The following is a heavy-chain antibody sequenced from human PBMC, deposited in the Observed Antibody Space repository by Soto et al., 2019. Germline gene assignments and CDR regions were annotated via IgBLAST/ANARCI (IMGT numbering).Heavy chain of an antibody. D-gene: IGHD2-15*01. V-gene: IGHV5-51*01. CDR2: FYPGDSTS. CDR3: ARIIGYCRNNDCSWTFDV. J-gene: IGHJ3*01. CDR1: GYSFISYW. Sequence: GESLKISCKTSGYSFISYWVAWVRQLPGKGLEWMGTFYPGDSTSTYSPSFQGQVTISVDTSITTAYLQLNSLKASDTAMYYYARIIGYCRNNDCSWTFDVWGQGTMVTVSS.